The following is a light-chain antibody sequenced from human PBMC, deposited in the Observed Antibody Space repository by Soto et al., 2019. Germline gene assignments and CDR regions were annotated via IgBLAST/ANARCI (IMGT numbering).Light chain of an antibody. V-gene: IGKV3-11*01. J-gene: IGKJ1*01. Sequence: EIVLTQSPATLSLSPGERATLSCRASQSVSSSLAWYQQKPGQAPRLLIYDASNRATGIPARFSGSGSGTDVTLTISSLEPEDFSVYYCQQRSNWLWTFGQGTKVEIK. CDR1: QSVSSS. CDR2: DAS. CDR3: QQRSNWLWT.